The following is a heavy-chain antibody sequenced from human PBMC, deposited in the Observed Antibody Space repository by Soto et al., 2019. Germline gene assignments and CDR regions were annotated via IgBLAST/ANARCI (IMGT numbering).Heavy chain of an antibody. CDR1: GGSISSGGYY. CDR3: ARVCGGDCHYGMDV. Sequence: QVQLQESGPGLVKPSQTLSLTCTVSGGSISSGGYYWSWIRQHPGKGLEWIGYIYYSGSTYYNPSSKSRVTISVDTSQNQFSLKLSSVTAADTAVYYCARVCGGDCHYGMDVWGQGTTVTVS. V-gene: IGHV4-31*03. J-gene: IGHJ6*02. D-gene: IGHD2-21*02. CDR2: IYYSGST.